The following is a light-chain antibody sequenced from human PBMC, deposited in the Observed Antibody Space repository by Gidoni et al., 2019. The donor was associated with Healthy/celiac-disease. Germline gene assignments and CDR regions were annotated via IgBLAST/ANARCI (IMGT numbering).Light chain of an antibody. CDR2: GAS. CDR1: QSVSSSY. V-gene: IGKV3-20*01. J-gene: IGKJ1*01. CDR3: QQYGSSPT. Sequence: EIVLTLSPGTLSLSPGERATLSCRASQSVSSSYLAWYQQHPGQAPRLLIYGASSRATGIPDRCSGSWAGTDFTLTISRLEPEYFAVYYCQQYGSSPTFGQGTKVEIK.